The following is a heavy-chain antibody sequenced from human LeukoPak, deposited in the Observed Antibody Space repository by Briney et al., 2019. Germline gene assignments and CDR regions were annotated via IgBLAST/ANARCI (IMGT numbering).Heavy chain of an antibody. Sequence: GGSLRLSCAASGFIFNSYWMHWVRQAPGKGLEWVSRIKGDGSITAYADSVNGQFTVSRDNAKSTLYLQLSSLRSEDTAVYYCARDATPGWFDPWGQGTLVTVSS. CDR2: IKGDGSIT. CDR3: ARDATPGWFDP. V-gene: IGHV3-74*01. J-gene: IGHJ5*02. CDR1: GFIFNSYW.